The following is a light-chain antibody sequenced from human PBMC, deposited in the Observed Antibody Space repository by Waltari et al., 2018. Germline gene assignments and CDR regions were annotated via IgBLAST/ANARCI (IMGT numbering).Light chain of an antibody. CDR3: QTGGHGTWV. CDR1: SGHIINV. CDR2: VNSDGSH. V-gene: IGLV4-69*01. Sequence: QLVLTQLPSASASLAAPVQLTSTLISGHIINVIALRQQHPKKGPRYLMKVNSDGSHSKGDEIPDRFSGSSSGAERYLTISSLQSEDEADYYCQTGGHGTWVFGGGTKLTVL. J-gene: IGLJ3*02.